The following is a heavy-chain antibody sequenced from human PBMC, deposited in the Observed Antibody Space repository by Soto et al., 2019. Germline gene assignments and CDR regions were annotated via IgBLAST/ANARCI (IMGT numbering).Heavy chain of an antibody. J-gene: IGHJ6*02. CDR1: GYTFTSYY. D-gene: IGHD4-17*01. V-gene: IGHV1-46*01. CDR2: INPSGGST. Sequence: GASVKVSCKASGYTFTSYYMHWVRQAPGQGLEWMGIINPSGGSTSYAQKFQGRVTMTRDTSTSAVYMELSSLRSEDTAVYYCARAMTTVNNRDYYNGMDVWGQGTTVTVSS. CDR3: ARAMTTVNNRDYYNGMDV.